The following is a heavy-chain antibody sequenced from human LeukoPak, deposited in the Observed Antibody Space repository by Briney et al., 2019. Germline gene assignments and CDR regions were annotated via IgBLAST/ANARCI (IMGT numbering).Heavy chain of an antibody. D-gene: IGHD4-23*01. V-gene: IGHV4-34*01. CDR3: ARQVMTTVVTPVFFDY. CDR1: GGSFSGYY. J-gene: IGHJ4*02. CDR2: INHSGST. Sequence: SETLSLTCAVYGGSFSGYYWSWIRQPPGKGLEWIGEINHSGSTNYNPSLKSRVTISVDTSKNQFSLKLSSVTAADTAVYYCARQVMTTVVTPVFFDYWGQGTLVTVSS.